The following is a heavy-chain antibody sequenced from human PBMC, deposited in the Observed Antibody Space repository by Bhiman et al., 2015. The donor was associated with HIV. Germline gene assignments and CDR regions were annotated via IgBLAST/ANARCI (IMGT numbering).Heavy chain of an antibody. CDR3: AKFYEPYYSDSLALHTARTFDY. CDR2: ISGSGDNT. J-gene: IGHJ4*02. Sequence: VQLVESGGGVVQPGRSLRLSCAASGFTFSSYALSWVRQAPGKGLEWISGISGSGDNTYYTDSVKGRFIISRDNSKNTLYLQMNSLRAEDTAVYYCAKFYEPYYSDSLALHTARTFDYWGQGTLVTVSS. CDR1: GFTFSSYA. D-gene: IGHD3-22*01. V-gene: IGHV3-23*04.